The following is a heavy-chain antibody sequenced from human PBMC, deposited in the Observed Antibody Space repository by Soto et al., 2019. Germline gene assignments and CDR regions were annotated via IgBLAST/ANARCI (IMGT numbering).Heavy chain of an antibody. Sequence: PGGSLRLSCVASGFSFSSFEMNWVRQAPGKGLEWVSYITSTGNTLYYADSVKGRFTISRDNAKNSLYLQMNRLRAEDTAVYYCARGNSPVNVHWGQGTLVTVSS. J-gene: IGHJ4*02. V-gene: IGHV3-48*03. D-gene: IGHD3-16*02. CDR1: GFSFSSFE. CDR2: ITSTGNTL. CDR3: ARGNSPVNVH.